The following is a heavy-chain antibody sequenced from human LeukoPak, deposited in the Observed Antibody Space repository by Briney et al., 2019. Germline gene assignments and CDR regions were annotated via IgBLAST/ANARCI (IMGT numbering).Heavy chain of an antibody. V-gene: IGHV3-21*01. D-gene: IGHD2-15*01. CDR2: LSKSSIYI. Sequence: GGSLRLSCAPCGYTLCIYSMNWVPHAPGGGREWVLSLSKSSIYIYYAATEKGPFTISRDNTKKSLFLEISSLRAEDTAVYYCVRDREASEDFNWFDRWGEGNLVTVSS. J-gene: IGHJ5*02. CDR1: GYTLCIYS. CDR3: VRDREASEDFNWFDR.